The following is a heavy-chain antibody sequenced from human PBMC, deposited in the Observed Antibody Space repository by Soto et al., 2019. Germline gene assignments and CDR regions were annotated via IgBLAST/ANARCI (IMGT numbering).Heavy chain of an antibody. J-gene: IGHJ5*02. D-gene: IGHD2-21*02. CDR3: ARESGDWPLNWFDP. CDR1: GFNFSNHW. Sequence: GSLRLSCAASGFNFSNHWMHWVRQRPAEGLVWVSRITSDGKSKAYAESVKGRFAISRDNAKNTLYLQMNGLTAEDTAVYYCARESGDWPLNWFDPWGQGTLVTVSS. V-gene: IGHV3-74*01. CDR2: ITSDGKSK.